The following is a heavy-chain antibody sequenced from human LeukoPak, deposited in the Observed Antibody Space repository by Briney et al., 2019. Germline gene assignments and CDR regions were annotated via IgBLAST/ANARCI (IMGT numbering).Heavy chain of an antibody. V-gene: IGHV1-8*01. Sequence: ASVKVSCKASGYTFTSYDINWVRQATGQGLEWMGWMNPNSGNTGYAQKFQGRVTMTRNTSISTAYMELSSLRSEDTAVYYCARGRRGGGSPSKIYWFDPWGQGTLVTVSS. CDR3: ARGRRGGGSPSKIYWFDP. D-gene: IGHD1-26*01. CDR2: MNPNSGNT. J-gene: IGHJ5*02. CDR1: GYTFTSYD.